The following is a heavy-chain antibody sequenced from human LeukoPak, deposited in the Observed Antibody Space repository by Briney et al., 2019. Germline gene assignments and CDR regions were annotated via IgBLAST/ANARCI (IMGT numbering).Heavy chain of an antibody. CDR2: IYYSGST. D-gene: IGHD5-24*01. CDR1: GGSISSYY. CDR3: ARALGGYNSERYFDY. J-gene: IGHJ4*02. Sequence: SETLSLTCTVSGGSISSYYWSWIRQPPGKGLEWIGYIYYSGSTNYNPSLKSRVTISVDTSKNQFSLKLSSVTAADTAVYYCARALGGYNSERYFDYWGQGTLVTVSS. V-gene: IGHV4-59*01.